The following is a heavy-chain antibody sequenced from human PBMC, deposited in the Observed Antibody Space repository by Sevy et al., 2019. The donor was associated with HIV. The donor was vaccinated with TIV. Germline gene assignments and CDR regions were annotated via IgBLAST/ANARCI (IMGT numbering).Heavy chain of an antibody. CDR3: AIEGGNSALPFDY. CDR1: GGTFRNYA. J-gene: IGHJ4*02. Sequence: ASVKVSCKASGGTFRNYAFSWVRQAPGQGLEWIGGFIPLASTGNYAQKFQGRVRVTADESTSTAYMEMSSLRSEDTGIYFCAIEGGNSALPFDYWGQGTLVTVSS. D-gene: IGHD2-21*02. V-gene: IGHV1-69*13. CDR2: FIPLASTG.